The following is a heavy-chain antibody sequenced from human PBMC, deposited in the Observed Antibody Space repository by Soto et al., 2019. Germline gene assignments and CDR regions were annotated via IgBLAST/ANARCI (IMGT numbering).Heavy chain of an antibody. D-gene: IGHD2-15*01. CDR3: ARDDGKVMNWGYDS. V-gene: IGHV3-74*01. CDR2: IKFDGSRT. CDR1: GFTFSDYW. J-gene: IGHJ4*02. Sequence: GGSLRLSCAASGFTFSDYWMHWVRQPPGKGLVWVSSIKFDGSRTVYASSVEGRFIISRDNAKNTVYLKTNSLSAEDPALYYCARDDGKVMNWGYDSWGQGALVTVSS.